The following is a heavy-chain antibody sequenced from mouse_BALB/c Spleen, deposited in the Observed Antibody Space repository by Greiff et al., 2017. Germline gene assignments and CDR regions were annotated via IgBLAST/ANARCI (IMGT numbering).Heavy chain of an antibody. CDR1: GYSITSDYA. V-gene: IGHV3-2*02. CDR2: ISYSGST. Sequence: EVQLVESGPGLVKPSQSLSLTCTVTGYSITSDYAWNWIRQFPGNKLEWMGYISYSGSTSYNPSLKSRISITRDTSKNQFFLQLNSVTTEDTATYYCARWDYGYDGFAYWGQGTLVTVSA. D-gene: IGHD2-2*01. CDR3: ARWDYGYDGFAY. J-gene: IGHJ3*01.